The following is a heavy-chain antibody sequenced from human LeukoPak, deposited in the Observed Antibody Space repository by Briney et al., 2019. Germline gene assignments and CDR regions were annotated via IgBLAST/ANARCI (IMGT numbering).Heavy chain of an antibody. Sequence: GGSLRLSCAASGFTFSSYAMHWVRQAPGKGLEWVAVISYDGSNEYYADSVKGRFTISRDNSKNTLYLQMNSLRAEDTAVYYCAKDGGIAYYYGMDVWGQGTTVTVSS. J-gene: IGHJ6*02. D-gene: IGHD6-13*01. V-gene: IGHV3-30*04. CDR1: GFTFSSYA. CDR2: ISYDGSNE. CDR3: AKDGGIAYYYGMDV.